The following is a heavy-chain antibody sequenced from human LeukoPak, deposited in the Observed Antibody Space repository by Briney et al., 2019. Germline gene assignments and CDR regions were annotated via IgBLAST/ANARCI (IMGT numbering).Heavy chain of an antibody. V-gene: IGHV3-7*01. CDR1: GFTFSNYW. CDR2: IKQDGSDK. D-gene: IGHD6-19*01. Sequence: GGSLRLSCSASGFTFSNYWMSWVRQAPGKGLEWVADIKQDGSDKNYVDSVKGRFTISRDNAKNSLYLQTNSLRAEDTAVYYCARDGVVSGWNFAYWGQGTLVTVSS. J-gene: IGHJ4*02. CDR3: ARDGVVSGWNFAY.